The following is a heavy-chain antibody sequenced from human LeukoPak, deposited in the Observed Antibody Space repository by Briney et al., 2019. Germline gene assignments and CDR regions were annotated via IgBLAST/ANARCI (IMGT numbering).Heavy chain of an antibody. CDR2: ISSSGSTI. D-gene: IGHD1-1*01. CDR3: ARDSSWNDVLGYYYYYMDV. J-gene: IGHJ6*03. V-gene: IGHV3-11*01. Sequence: KPGGSLRLSCAASGFTFSDYYMSWIRQAPGKALEWVSYISSSGSTIYYADSVKGRFTISRDNAKNSLYLQMNSLRAEDTAVYYCARDSSWNDVLGYYYYYMDVWGKGTTVTVSS. CDR1: GFTFSDYY.